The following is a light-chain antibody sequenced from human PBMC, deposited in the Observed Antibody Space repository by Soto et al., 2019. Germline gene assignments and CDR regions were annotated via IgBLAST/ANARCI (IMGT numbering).Light chain of an antibody. CDR2: DAS. CDR1: QDISNY. V-gene: IGKV1-33*01. CDR3: QQYGSSPSIT. J-gene: IGKJ5*01. Sequence: DIQMTQSPSALSASVGDRVTITCQASQDISNYLNWYQQKPGKAPDLLIYDASKLETGVPSRFSESGSGTDFSFTISSLQPEDFAVYYCQQYGSSPSITFGQGTRLEIK.